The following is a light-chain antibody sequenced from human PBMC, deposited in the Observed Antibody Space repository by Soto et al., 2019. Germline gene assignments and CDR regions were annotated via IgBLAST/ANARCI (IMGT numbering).Light chain of an antibody. Sequence: QSVLTQPASVSGSPGQSITISCTGTSNDLGYYDYVSWYQHHPGKVPKLIIYEVSHRPSGVPNRFSGSKSGSTASLTISGLLTEDEAVYYCSSHTFFSTVIFGGGTKLTVL. CDR3: SSHTFFSTVI. V-gene: IGLV2-14*01. J-gene: IGLJ2*01. CDR1: SNDLGYYDY. CDR2: EVS.